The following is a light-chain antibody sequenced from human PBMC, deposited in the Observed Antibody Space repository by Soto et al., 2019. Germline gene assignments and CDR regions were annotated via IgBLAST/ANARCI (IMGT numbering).Light chain of an antibody. CDR3: SSYTSNSVV. V-gene: IGLV2-14*03. J-gene: IGLJ2*01. Sequence: QSVLTQPASVSGSPGQSITISCTGTRSDVGGYNYVSWYQQHPGKAPKLMLYEVSNRPSGISNRFSGSKSGNTASLTISGLQTEDEADYYCSSYTSNSVVFGGGTKLTVL. CDR2: EVS. CDR1: RSDVGGYNY.